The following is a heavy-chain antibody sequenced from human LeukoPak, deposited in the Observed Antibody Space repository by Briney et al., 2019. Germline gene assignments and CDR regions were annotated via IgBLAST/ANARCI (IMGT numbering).Heavy chain of an antibody. CDR3: AREGITGYSYGRFDP. Sequence: PSETLPLTCTVSGGSVSSGSYYWSWIRQPPGKGLEWIGYIYYSGSTNYNPSLKSRVTISVDTSKNQFSLKLSSVTAADTAVYYCAREGITGYSYGRFDPWGQGTLVTVSS. D-gene: IGHD5-18*01. J-gene: IGHJ5*02. CDR1: GGSVSSGSYY. V-gene: IGHV4-61*01. CDR2: IYYSGST.